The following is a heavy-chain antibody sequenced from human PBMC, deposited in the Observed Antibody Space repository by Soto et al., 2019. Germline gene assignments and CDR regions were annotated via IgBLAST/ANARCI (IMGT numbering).Heavy chain of an antibody. CDR2: ISAYNGNT. CDR3: AREPVVVVAAPNDAFDI. CDR1: GYTFTSYG. Sequence: ASVKVSCKASGYTFTSYGISWVRQAPGQGLERMGWISAYNGNTNYAQKLQGRVTMTTDTSTSTAYMELRSLRSDDTAVYFCAREPVVVVAAPNDAFDIWGQGTMVTVSS. D-gene: IGHD2-15*01. J-gene: IGHJ3*02. V-gene: IGHV1-18*01.